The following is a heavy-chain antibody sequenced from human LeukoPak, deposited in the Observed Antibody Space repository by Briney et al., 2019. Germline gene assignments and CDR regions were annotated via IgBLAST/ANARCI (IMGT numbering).Heavy chain of an antibody. CDR3: ARHTKNSSGWYYFDY. CDR2: INHSGST. Sequence: SETLSLTCAVYGGSFSGYYWSWIRQPPGKGLEWIGEINHSGSTNYNPSLKSRVTISVDTSKNQFSLKLSSVTAADTAVYYCARHTKNSSGWYYFDYWGQGTLVTVSS. D-gene: IGHD6-19*01. J-gene: IGHJ4*02. V-gene: IGHV4-34*01. CDR1: GGSFSGYY.